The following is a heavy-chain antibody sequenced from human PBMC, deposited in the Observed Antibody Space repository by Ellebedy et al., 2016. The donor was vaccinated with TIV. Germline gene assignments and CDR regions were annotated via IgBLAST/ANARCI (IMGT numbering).Heavy chain of an antibody. V-gene: IGHV3-7*03. CDR1: GFTFSSYS. CDR2: IKQDGSET. D-gene: IGHD3-10*01. J-gene: IGHJ4*02. CDR3: ARDPGWGYGSGSYADY. Sequence: GESLKISCAASGFTFSSYSMNWVRQAPGKGLEWVANIKQDGSETYFVDSVKGRFNISRDNAKKSLYLQMDSLRAEDTAIYYCARDPGWGYGSGSYADYWGQGTLVAVSS.